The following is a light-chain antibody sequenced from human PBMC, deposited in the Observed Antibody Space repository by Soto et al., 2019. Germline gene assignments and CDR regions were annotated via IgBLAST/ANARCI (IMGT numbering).Light chain of an antibody. V-gene: IGKV3-15*01. CDR3: QQYGNSPIT. J-gene: IGKJ5*01. Sequence: EIVMTQSPATLSMSPGERATLSCRASQSVSSNLAWYQQKPGQAPRLLIYGASTRATGIPARFSGSGSGTEFTLTISSLQSEDFAVYYCQQYGNSPITFGQGTRLEI. CDR2: GAS. CDR1: QSVSSN.